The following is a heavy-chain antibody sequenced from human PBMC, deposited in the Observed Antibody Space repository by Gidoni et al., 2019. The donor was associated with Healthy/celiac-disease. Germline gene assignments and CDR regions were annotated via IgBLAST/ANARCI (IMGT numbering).Heavy chain of an antibody. CDR1: GYTFTGYY. CDR3: ARDLPYCSGGSCYYYYGMDV. J-gene: IGHJ6*02. V-gene: IGHV1-2*04. Sequence: QVQLVQSGAEVTKPGASVKVSCKASGYTFTGYYMHWVRQAPGQGLEWMGWINPNSGGTNYAQKFQGWVTMTRDTSISTAYMELSRLRSDDTAVYYCARDLPYCSGGSCYYYYGMDVWGQGTTVTVSS. CDR2: INPNSGGT. D-gene: IGHD2-15*01.